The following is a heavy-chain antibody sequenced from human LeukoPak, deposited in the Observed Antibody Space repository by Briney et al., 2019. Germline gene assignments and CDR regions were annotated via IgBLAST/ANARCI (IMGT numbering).Heavy chain of an antibody. J-gene: IGHJ4*02. CDR1: GYTFTSYY. D-gene: IGHD6-6*01. Sequence: ASVKASCKASGYTFTSYYMHWVRQAPGQGLEWMGIINPSGGSTSYAQKFQGRVTMTRDTSTSTVYMELSSLRSEDTAVYYCARETGRGVEYSSSSNFDYWGQGTLVTVSS. CDR2: INPSGGST. V-gene: IGHV1-46*01. CDR3: ARETGRGVEYSSSSNFDY.